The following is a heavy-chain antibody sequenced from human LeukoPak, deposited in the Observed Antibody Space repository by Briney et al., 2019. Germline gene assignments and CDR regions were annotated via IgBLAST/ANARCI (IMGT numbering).Heavy chain of an antibody. Sequence: GGSLRLSCAASGFTFSSYGMHWVRQAPGKGLEWVAVISYDGSNKYYADSVKGRFTISGDNSKNTLYLQMNSLRAEDTSVYYCAKDVELWSTFDYWGQGTLVTVSS. V-gene: IGHV3-30*18. CDR1: GFTFSSYG. CDR3: AKDVELWSTFDY. D-gene: IGHD5-18*01. CDR2: ISYDGSNK. J-gene: IGHJ4*02.